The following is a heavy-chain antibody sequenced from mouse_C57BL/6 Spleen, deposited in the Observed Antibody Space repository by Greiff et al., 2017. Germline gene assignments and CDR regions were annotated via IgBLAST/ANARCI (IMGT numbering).Heavy chain of an antibody. CDR1: GYTITSYW. CDR2: IHPNSGST. J-gene: IGHJ4*01. Sequence: QVQLQQPGAELVKPGASVKLSCKASGYTITSYWLHWVKLRPGPGLEWIGMIHPNSGSTNYNEKFKSKDTLTVDKSYSTAYMQLSRPTAEDSAFYSCARTAYSNYGYYAMDYWGQGTSVTVSS. V-gene: IGHV1-64*01. D-gene: IGHD2-5*01. CDR3: ARTAYSNYGYYAMDY.